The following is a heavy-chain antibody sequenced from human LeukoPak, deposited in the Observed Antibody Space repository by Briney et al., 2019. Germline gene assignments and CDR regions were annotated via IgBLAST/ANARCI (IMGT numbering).Heavy chain of an antibody. CDR1: TFSFSRYP. D-gene: IGHD1-1*01. CDR2: ISAGGDGT. J-gene: IGHJ3*02. Sequence: GGSLRPSCVASTFSFSRYPMGWVRQAPGKGLEWVSGISAGGDGTYYADPVKGRFTISRDNSKNTLYLQMNSLRAEDTAQYFCAKSLLTTATGTGRAFDIWGQGTMVTVSS. V-gene: IGHV3-23*01. CDR3: AKSLLTTATGTGRAFDI.